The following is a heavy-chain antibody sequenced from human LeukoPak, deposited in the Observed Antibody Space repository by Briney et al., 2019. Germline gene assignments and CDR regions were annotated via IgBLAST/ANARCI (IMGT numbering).Heavy chain of an antibody. D-gene: IGHD2-2*01. CDR1: GFTFSSYA. Sequence: PGGSLRLSCAASGFTFSSYAMSWVRQAPGMGLEWVSAISGSGGSTYYADSVKGRFTISRDNSKNTLYLQMNSLRAEDTAVYYCAKYQLWGNGYYYYGMDVWGQGTTVTVSS. J-gene: IGHJ6*02. V-gene: IGHV3-23*01. CDR3: AKYQLWGNGYYYYGMDV. CDR2: ISGSGGST.